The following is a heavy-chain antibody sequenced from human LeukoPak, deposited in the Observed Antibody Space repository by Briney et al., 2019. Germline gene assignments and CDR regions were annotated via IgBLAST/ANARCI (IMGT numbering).Heavy chain of an antibody. CDR1: GFTVSSNY. V-gene: IGHV3-23*01. CDR3: AKGGSYASIDAFDI. Sequence: PGGSLRLSCAASGFTVSSNYMSWVRQAPGKGLEWVSAISGSGGSTYYADSVKGRFTISRDNSKNTLYLQMNSLRAEDTAVYYCAKGGSYASIDAFDIWGQGTMVTVSS. CDR2: ISGSGGST. J-gene: IGHJ3*02. D-gene: IGHD1-26*01.